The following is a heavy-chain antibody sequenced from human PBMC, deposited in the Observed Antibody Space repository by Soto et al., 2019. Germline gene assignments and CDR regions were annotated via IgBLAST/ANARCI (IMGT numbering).Heavy chain of an antibody. CDR2: ISSSSSTI. CDR3: ARDPGAMTTVTTSAFDI. J-gene: IGHJ3*02. Sequence: EVQLVESGGGLVQPGGSLRLSCAASGFTFSSYSMNWVRQAPGKGLEWVSYISSSSSTIYYADSVKGRFTISRDNAKNSLYLQMNSLRAEDTGVYYCARDPGAMTTVTTSAFDIWGQGTMVTGSS. CDR1: GFTFSSYS. V-gene: IGHV3-48*01. D-gene: IGHD4-17*01.